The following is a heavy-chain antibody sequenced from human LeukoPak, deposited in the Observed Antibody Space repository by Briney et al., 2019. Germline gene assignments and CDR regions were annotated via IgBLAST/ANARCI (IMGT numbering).Heavy chain of an antibody. D-gene: IGHD1-26*01. CDR1: GGSFSGYY. V-gene: IGHV4-34*01. Sequence: PSETLSLTCAVYGGSFSGYYWSWIRQPPGKGLEWIGEINHSGSTNYNPSLKNRVTISADTSKNQFSLKLSSVTAADTAVYYCARGLWGSYPDYWGQGTLVTVSS. CDR2: INHSGST. CDR3: ARGLWGSYPDY. J-gene: IGHJ4*02.